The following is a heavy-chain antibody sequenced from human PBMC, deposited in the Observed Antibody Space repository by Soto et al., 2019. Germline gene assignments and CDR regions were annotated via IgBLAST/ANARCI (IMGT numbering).Heavy chain of an antibody. D-gene: IGHD5-18*01. CDR1: GGSISSYY. Sequence: QVQLQESGPGLVKPSETLSLTCTVSGGSISSYYWSWIRQPPGKGLEWIGYIYYSGSTNYNPSLKSRVTISVDTSKNQFSLKLSSVTAADTAVYYCARGPGIQLWPPGPPIDYWGQGTLVTVSS. V-gene: IGHV4-59*01. J-gene: IGHJ4*02. CDR2: IYYSGST. CDR3: ARGPGIQLWPPGPPIDY.